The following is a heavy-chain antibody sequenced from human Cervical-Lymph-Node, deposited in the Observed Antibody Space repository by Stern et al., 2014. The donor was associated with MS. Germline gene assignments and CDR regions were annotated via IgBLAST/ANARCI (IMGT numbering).Heavy chain of an antibody. D-gene: IGHD2-21*02. Sequence: QVQLVQSGAEVKKPGASVKVSYKVSGYTLSEISLHWGRQAPGNGLEWMGVFDPEHGETRYAQKFQGRVTMAEYRSTDTAYMELSSLRSEDTAVYYCATHRGRVTYYYGMDVWGQGTTVTGSS. J-gene: IGHJ6*02. CDR2: FDPEHGET. CDR1: GYTLSEIS. V-gene: IGHV1-24*01. CDR3: ATHRGRVTYYYGMDV.